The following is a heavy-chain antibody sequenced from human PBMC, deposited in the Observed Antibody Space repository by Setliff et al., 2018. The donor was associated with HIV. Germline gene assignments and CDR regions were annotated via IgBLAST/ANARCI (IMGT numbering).Heavy chain of an antibody. Sequence: VKVSCKASGGTFSSFAISWVRQAPGQGLEWMGGIIPIFGTGNYAQKFQGRVTITADESTSTAYMELSGLRSEDTAVYYCARGILLGAGTLDYWGQGTLVTVSS. J-gene: IGHJ4*02. D-gene: IGHD6-19*01. V-gene: IGHV1-69*13. CDR2: IIPIFGTG. CDR3: ARGILLGAGTLDY. CDR1: GGTFSSFA.